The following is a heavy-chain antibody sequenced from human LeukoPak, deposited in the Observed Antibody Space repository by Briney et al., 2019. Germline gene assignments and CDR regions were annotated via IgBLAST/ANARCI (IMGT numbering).Heavy chain of an antibody. CDR2: IYHSGST. CDR1: GYSISSGYY. CDR3: ARPGGFRDAFDI. D-gene: IGHD3-10*01. Sequence: KPSETLSLTCAVSGYSISSGYYWGWIRQPPGKGLEWIGSIYHSGSTYYNPSLKSRVTISVDTSKNQFSLKLSSVTAADTAVYCCARPGGFRDAFDIWGQGTMVTVSS. V-gene: IGHV4-38-2*01. J-gene: IGHJ3*02.